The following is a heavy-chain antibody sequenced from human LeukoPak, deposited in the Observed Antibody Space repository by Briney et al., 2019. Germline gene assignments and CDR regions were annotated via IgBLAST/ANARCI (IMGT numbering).Heavy chain of an antibody. D-gene: IGHD2-2*01. CDR3: ARGGSLICSSTSCLVDY. CDR1: GYTFTSYY. CDR2: INPSGGST. Sequence: ASVKVSCKASGYTFTSYYMHWVRQAPGQGLEWMGIINPSGGSTSYAQTFQGRVTMTRDMSTSTVYMELSSLRSEDTAVYYCARGGSLICSSTSCLVDYWGQGTLVTVSS. J-gene: IGHJ4*02. V-gene: IGHV1-46*01.